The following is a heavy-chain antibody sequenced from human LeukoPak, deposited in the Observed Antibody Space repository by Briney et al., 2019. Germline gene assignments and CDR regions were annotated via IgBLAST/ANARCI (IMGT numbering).Heavy chain of an antibody. CDR1: GGSITSDSHY. D-gene: IGHD5-24*01. CDR2: IYSSGST. Sequence: SETLSLTCTVSGGSITSDSHYWGWIRQPPGKGLEWIGSIYSSGSTYYNPSLKSRVTISVDTSKNQFSLNLNSVTAADTAVYYCARDGMAAIPLSFDYWGQGTLVTVSS. J-gene: IGHJ4*02. CDR3: ARDGMAAIPLSFDY. V-gene: IGHV4-39*07.